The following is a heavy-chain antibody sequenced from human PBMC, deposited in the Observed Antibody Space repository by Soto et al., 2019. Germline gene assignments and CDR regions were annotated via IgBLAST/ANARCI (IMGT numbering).Heavy chain of an antibody. Sequence: XVSLRLSFAASGFTFSTYAMSWVRQAPGKGLEWVSAIANSGGSTFYTDSVRGRFTISRDNSKNTLYLQMNSLRAEDTAVYYCARRISASGRGWDYWGQGTLVTVSS. D-gene: IGHD6-13*01. J-gene: IGHJ4*02. V-gene: IGHV3-23*01. CDR3: ARRISASGRGWDY. CDR2: IANSGGST. CDR1: GFTFSTYA.